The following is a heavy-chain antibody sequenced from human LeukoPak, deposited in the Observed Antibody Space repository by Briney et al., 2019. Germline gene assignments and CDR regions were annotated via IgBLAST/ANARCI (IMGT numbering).Heavy chain of an antibody. Sequence: SGGSLRLSCAASGFTFSNFAMSWVRRTPGKGLEWVSGIINSGDTLYGDSVKGRFTISRDNSKNTLYLEMNGLRAEDTAIYYCAKMKGHPLPKYYMDVWGQGTTVTVSS. CDR3: AKMKGHPLPKYYMDV. CDR1: GFTFSNFA. J-gene: IGHJ6*01. CDR2: IINSGDT. V-gene: IGHV3-23*01. D-gene: IGHD1-26*01.